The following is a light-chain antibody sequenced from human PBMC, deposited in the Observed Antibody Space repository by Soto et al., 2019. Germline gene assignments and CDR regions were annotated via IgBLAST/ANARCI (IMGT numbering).Light chain of an antibody. Sequence: SYELTQPLSVSVALGQTARITCGGNNIGTKSVDWYQQKPRQAPVLVIYRDNNRPSGIPARFSGSNSMNTATLTISRAHAGDEVDYSCEVCDSSTVVFGGGTELTVL. V-gene: IGLV3-9*01. J-gene: IGLJ2*01. CDR1: NIGTKS. CDR2: RDN. CDR3: EVCDSSTVV.